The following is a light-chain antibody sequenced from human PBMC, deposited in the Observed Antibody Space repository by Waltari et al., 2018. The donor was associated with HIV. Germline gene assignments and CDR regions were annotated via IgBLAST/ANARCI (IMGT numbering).Light chain of an antibody. V-gene: IGLV2-14*03. J-gene: IGLJ2*01. CDR3: SSFTTSNTVV. Sequence: QSALTQPASVSGSPGQSITISCSGTSSDISTYNFVSWYQKHPDKAPKLLIYDVDTRPSGVSRRFSGSKSGDTASLTISTIQADDEADYYCSSFTTSNTVVFGGGTKVSVL. CDR1: SSDISTYNF. CDR2: DVD.